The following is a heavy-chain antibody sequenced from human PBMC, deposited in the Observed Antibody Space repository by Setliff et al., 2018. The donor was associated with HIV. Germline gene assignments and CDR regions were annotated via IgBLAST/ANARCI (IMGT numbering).Heavy chain of an antibody. J-gene: IGHJ5*02. CDR3: ARERPGDHYESTGYQLADWFDP. Sequence: SVKVSCKASGGTFNSYAISWVRQAPGRGLEWMGGIIPILGLANYAQKFQGRVTIIADKSTSTVYMEVSSLRSEDTAVYYCARERPGDHYESTGYQLADWFDPWGQGTLVTVSS. CDR1: GGTFNSYA. V-gene: IGHV1-69*10. D-gene: IGHD3-22*01. CDR2: IIPILGLA.